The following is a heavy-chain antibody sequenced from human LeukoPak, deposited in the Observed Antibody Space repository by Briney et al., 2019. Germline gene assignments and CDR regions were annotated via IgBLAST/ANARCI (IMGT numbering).Heavy chain of an antibody. CDR2: IYYSGST. CDR1: GGSISSYY. Sequence: SETLSLTCTVSGGSISSYYWSWIRQPPGKGLEWIGYIYYSGSTYYNPSLKSRVTISVDTSKNQFSLKLSSVTAADTAVYYCARDTGDMGFGETTHFDYWGQGTLVTVSS. J-gene: IGHJ4*02. V-gene: IGHV4-59*12. CDR3: ARDTGDMGFGETTHFDY. D-gene: IGHD3-10*01.